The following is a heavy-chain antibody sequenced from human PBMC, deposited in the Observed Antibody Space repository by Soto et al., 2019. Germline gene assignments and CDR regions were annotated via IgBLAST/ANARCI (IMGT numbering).Heavy chain of an antibody. J-gene: IGHJ6*03. Sequence: EVQLVESGGGLVQPGGSLILSCAASGFTFSGSAMHWVRQASGKVLEWVGRIRSKGNNYATAYGASLTGRFTISRDDSKNTAYLQMNSLNTEDTAVYYCSRQASDFWSGKPQYYMEVWGKGTTVTVPS. CDR3: SRQASDFWSGKPQYYMEV. CDR2: IRSKGNNYAT. CDR1: GFTFSGSA. V-gene: IGHV3-73*01. D-gene: IGHD3-3*01.